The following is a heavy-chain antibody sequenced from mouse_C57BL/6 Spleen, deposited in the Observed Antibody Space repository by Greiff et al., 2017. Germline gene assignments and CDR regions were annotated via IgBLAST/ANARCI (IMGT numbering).Heavy chain of an antibody. D-gene: IGHD2-4*01. CDR2: INPNYGTT. V-gene: IGHV1-39*01. CDR1: GYSFTDYN. Sequence: VQLQQSGPELVKPGASMKISCKASGYSFTDYNMNWVKQSNGKSLEWIGVINPNYGTTRYNQKFKGKATLTVDQSSSTSYMQLNSLTSEASAVYYFVYDYDGFDYWGQGTTLTVSS. CDR3: VYDYDGFDY. J-gene: IGHJ2*01.